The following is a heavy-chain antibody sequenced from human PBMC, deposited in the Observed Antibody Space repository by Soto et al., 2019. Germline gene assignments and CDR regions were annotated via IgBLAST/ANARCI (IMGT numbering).Heavy chain of an antibody. V-gene: IGHV6-1*01. CDR1: GDNVSSDSAA. CDR2: TYYRSKWYH. J-gene: IGHJ5*02. CDR3: ARSPPVIGANWFDP. D-gene: IGHD1-26*01. Sequence: SQTLSLTCAISGDNVSSDSAAWSWIRPSPSRGLEWLGRTYYRSKWYHDYAASVKSRMTINPDISTNQFSLQLNSVTPEDTAVYYCARSPPVIGANWFDPWGQGTLVTVSS.